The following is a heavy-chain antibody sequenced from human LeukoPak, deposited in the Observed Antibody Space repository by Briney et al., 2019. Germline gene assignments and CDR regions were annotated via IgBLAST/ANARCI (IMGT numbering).Heavy chain of an antibody. J-gene: IGHJ2*01. CDR2: IYYSGST. CDR1: GGSISSYY. D-gene: IGHD4-23*01. V-gene: IGHV4-59*01. CDR3: ARDPGATVVTPDRYFDL. Sequence: SETLSLTCTVSGGSISSYYWSWIRQPPGKGLEWIGYIYYSGSTNYNPSLKSRVTISVDTSKNQFSLKLSSVTAADTAVYYCARDPGATVVTPDRYFDLWGRGTLVTVSS.